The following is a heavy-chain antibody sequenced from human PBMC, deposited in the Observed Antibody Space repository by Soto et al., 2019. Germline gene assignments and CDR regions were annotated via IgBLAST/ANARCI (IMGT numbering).Heavy chain of an antibody. J-gene: IGHJ4*02. CDR1: GGSISSGDYY. V-gene: IGHV4-30-4*01. CDR3: ARGVTELYYFDY. CDR2: IYYSGST. D-gene: IGHD1-7*01. Sequence: SETLSLTCTVSGGSISSGDYYWSWIRQPPGKGLEWIGYIYYSGSTYYNPSLKSRVTISVDTSKNQFSLKLSSVTAADTAVYYCARGVTELYYFDYWGQGTLVTVSS.